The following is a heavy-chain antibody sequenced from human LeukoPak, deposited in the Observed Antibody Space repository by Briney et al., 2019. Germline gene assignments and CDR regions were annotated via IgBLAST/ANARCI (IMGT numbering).Heavy chain of an antibody. J-gene: IGHJ6*02. CDR2: INHSGST. CDR1: GGSFSGYY. Sequence: PSETLSLTCAVYGGSFSGYYWGWIRQPPGKGLEWIGEINHSGSTNYNPSLKSRVTISVDTSKNQFSLKLSSVTAADTAVYYCASRNTYYYYYGMDVWGQGTTVTVSS. CDR3: ASRNTYYYYYGMDV. V-gene: IGHV4-34*01.